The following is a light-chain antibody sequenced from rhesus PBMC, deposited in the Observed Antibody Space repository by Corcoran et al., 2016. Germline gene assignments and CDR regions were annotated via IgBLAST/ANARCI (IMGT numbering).Light chain of an antibody. CDR2: KAS. CDR3: QQYSRRPYS. V-gene: IGKV1-22*01. CDR1: QGMSSW. Sequence: DIQMTQSPSSLSASVGDTVTITCRASQGMSSWLAWYQQKPGKAPKLLIYKASSLQSGVPSRFSGSGSGPDFTLTVSSLQSEYFATDYCQQYSRRPYSFGQGTKVEIK. J-gene: IGKJ2*01.